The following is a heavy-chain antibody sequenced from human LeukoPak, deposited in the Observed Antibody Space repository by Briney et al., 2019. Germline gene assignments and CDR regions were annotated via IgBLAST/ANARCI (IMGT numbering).Heavy chain of an antibody. CDR1: GFTFRSYA. D-gene: IGHD1-26*01. J-gene: IGHJ4*02. CDR3: ARDSYPFGGSYHGNYFDY. CDR2: ISGSGGDT. V-gene: IGHV3-23*01. Sequence: GGSLRLSCAASGFTFRSYAMSWVRQAPGKGLEWVSGISGSGGDTYYADSVKGRFTISRDNSKNTLYLQMNSLRAEDTAVYYCARDSYPFGGSYHGNYFDYWGQGTLVTVSS.